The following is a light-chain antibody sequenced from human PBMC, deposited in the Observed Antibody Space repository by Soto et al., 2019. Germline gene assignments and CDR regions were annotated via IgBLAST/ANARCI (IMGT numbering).Light chain of an antibody. Sequence: DIQMTQSPSSLSASVGDRVTITCRASQGISTYLVWYQQRQGRAPKLLIYDASALLSGVRSRFSGSSSGTDFTLAISRLQPEDLATYYCQQSYRTPYTFGQGTELETK. CDR1: QGISTY. J-gene: IGKJ2*01. CDR3: QQSYRTPYT. CDR2: DAS. V-gene: IGKV1-39*01.